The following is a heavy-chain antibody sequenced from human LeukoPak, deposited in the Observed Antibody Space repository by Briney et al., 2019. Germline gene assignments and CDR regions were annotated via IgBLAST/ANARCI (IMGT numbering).Heavy chain of an antibody. J-gene: IGHJ4*02. CDR1: GYSISSGYY. Sequence: SETLSLTCTVSGYSISSGYYWGWIRQPPGKRLEWVGSIHSSGNTYYNPSLKSRVTISVDTSKNQFSLKLSSVTAADTAVYYCARAGTLGDFDYWGQGTLVTVSS. D-gene: IGHD1-1*01. V-gene: IGHV4-38-2*02. CDR2: IHSSGNT. CDR3: ARAGTLGDFDY.